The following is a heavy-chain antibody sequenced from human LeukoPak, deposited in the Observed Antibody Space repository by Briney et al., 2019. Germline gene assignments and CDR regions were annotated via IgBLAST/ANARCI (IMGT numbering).Heavy chain of an antibody. CDR2: IYHSGST. D-gene: IGHD5-18*01. Sequence: PSETLSLTCTVSGYSISSGYYWGWIRQPPGKGLEWIGSIYHSGSTYYNPSLKSRVTISVDTSKNQFSLKLSSVTAADAAVYYCARMPGYSYYYMDVWGKGTTVTVSS. CDR1: GYSISSGYY. V-gene: IGHV4-38-2*02. CDR3: ARMPGYSYYYMDV. J-gene: IGHJ6*03.